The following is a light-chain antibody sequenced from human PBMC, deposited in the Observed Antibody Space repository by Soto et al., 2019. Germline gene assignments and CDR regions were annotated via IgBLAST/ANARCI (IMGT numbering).Light chain of an antibody. CDR3: SAYTARSTLV. Sequence: QSVLTQPASVSGSAGQSITISCSGTMRDVGAYNLVSWYQQHPGTASKLIIYEVRNRPSGISSRFSGSRSGNTASLTISGLQSEDEGDYYCSAYTARSTLVFGGGTKVTVL. CDR2: EVR. V-gene: IGLV2-14*01. J-gene: IGLJ3*02. CDR1: MRDVGAYNL.